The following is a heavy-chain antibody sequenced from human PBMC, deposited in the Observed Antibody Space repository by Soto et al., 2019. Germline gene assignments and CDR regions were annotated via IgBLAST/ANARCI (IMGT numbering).Heavy chain of an antibody. Sequence: QVQLVQSGPEVKQPGASVKVSCKASGSTFASYGVTWVRQAPGQGLEWMGWISVYNGNTNYAQKLQGRVSMTADTSTNAAYMELRSLRSDDTAVYFCARDRSSSWYGDHWGQGTLVTVSS. CDR1: GSTFASYG. CDR2: ISVYNGNT. J-gene: IGHJ4*02. V-gene: IGHV1-18*01. D-gene: IGHD6-13*01. CDR3: ARDRSSSWYGDH.